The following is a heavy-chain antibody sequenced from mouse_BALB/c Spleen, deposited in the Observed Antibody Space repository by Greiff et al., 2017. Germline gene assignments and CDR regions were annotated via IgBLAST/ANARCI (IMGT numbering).Heavy chain of an antibody. Sequence: QVQLKESGPGLVAPSQSLSITCTVSGFSLTSYGVHWVRQPPGKGLEWLGVICAGGSTNYNSALMSRLSISKDNSKSQVFLKMNSLQTDDTAMYYCARKWDYDGYYPLAYWGQGTLVTVSA. V-gene: IGHV2-9*02. J-gene: IGHJ3*01. D-gene: IGHD2-3*01. CDR2: ICAGGST. CDR1: GFSLTSYG. CDR3: ARKWDYDGYYPLAY.